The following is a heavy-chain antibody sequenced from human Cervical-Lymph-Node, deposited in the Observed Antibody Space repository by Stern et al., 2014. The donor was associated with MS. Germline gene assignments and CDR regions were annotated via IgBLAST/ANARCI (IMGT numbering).Heavy chain of an antibody. CDR1: GLTFSSFG. V-gene: IGHV3-30*18. Sequence: EQLVESGGGVVQPGRSLRLSWAASGLTFSSFGMHWVRQAPGKGLEWVAVISYDGSNKYYADFVKGRFTISRDNSKNTLYLQMNSLRGEDTAVYYCAKDLYGDLDYWGQGTQVTVSS. CDR2: ISYDGSNK. D-gene: IGHD4-17*01. J-gene: IGHJ4*02. CDR3: AKDLYGDLDY.